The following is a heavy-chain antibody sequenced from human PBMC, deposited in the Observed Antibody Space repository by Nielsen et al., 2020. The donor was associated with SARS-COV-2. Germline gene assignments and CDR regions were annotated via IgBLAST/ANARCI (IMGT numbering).Heavy chain of an antibody. CDR1: GGSINSGSYY. D-gene: IGHD5-24*01. CDR2: IYTSGST. V-gene: IGHV4-61*02. Sequence: SETLSLTCTVSGGSINSGSYYWSWIRQPAGKELEFIVRIYTSGSTDYNPSLKSRVTISVDSSKNQLSLTVSSVTAADTAVYYCARGDGYRGGAMDVWGQGTTVTVSS. CDR3: ARGDGYRGGAMDV. J-gene: IGHJ6*02.